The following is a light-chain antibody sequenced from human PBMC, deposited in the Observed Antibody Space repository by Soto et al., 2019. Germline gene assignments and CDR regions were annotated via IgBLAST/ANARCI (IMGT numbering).Light chain of an antibody. CDR3: QSYDSSLYGSVV. J-gene: IGLJ2*01. CDR1: SSNIESNH. Sequence: QPVLTQPPSASGTPGQTVTISCSGTSSNIESNHVSWYQQLPGTAPKLLFYGNSIRPSGVPDRFSGSRSGTSASLAITGLQAEDEAHYYCQSYDSSLYGSVVFGGGTKLTVL. CDR2: GNS. V-gene: IGLV1-40*01.